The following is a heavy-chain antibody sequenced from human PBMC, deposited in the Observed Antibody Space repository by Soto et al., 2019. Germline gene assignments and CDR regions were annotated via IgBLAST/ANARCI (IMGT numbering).Heavy chain of an antibody. J-gene: IGHJ4*02. V-gene: IGHV4-39*01. CDR1: GDSISSGSYN. D-gene: IGHD2-21*01. CDR2: IYSSAMT. Sequence: SETLSLTCTVSGDSISSGSYNWGWVRQPPGKGLEWLGSIYSSAMTHYNPSFNSRVTLSVDTSKSQFSLRLYSVTAADTAVYYCARLPLAIIAPGTGICWGRGTLVTVSS. CDR3: ARLPLAIIAPGTGIC.